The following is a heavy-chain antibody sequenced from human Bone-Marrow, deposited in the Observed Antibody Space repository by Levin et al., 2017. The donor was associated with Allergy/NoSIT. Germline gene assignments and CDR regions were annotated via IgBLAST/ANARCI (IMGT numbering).Heavy chain of an antibody. CDR2: IYYSGST. Sequence: PSQTLSLTCTVSGGSISSGDYYWSWIRQPPGQGLEWIGYIYYSGSTYYNPSLKSRVTISVDTSKNQFSLKLSSVTAADTAVYYCAREPHCSGGSCYIDGRYSYGPENYSWGQGTLVTVSS. CDR3: AREPHCSGGSCYIDGRYSYGPENYS. CDR1: GGSISSGDYY. J-gene: IGHJ5*02. D-gene: IGHD2-15*01. V-gene: IGHV4-30-4*01.